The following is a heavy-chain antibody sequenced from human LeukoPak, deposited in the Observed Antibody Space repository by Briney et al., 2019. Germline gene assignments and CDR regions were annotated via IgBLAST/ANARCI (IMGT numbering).Heavy chain of an antibody. CDR2: IRYDGSNK. V-gene: IGHV3-30*02. CDR1: GFTFSSYG. J-gene: IGHJ4*02. Sequence: GGSLRLSCAASGFTFSSYGMHWVRQAPGKGLEWAAFIRYDGSNKYYADSVKGRFTISRDNSKNTLYLQMNSLRAEDTAVYYCAKDNLLWFGEFDYWGQGTLVTVSS. D-gene: IGHD3-10*01. CDR3: AKDNLLWFGEFDY.